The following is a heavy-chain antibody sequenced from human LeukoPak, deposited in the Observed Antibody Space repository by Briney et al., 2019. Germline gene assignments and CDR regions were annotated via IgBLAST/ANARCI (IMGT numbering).Heavy chain of an antibody. J-gene: IGHJ4*02. V-gene: IGHV4-59*01. Sequence: SETLSLTCTVSGGSISSYIWSWSRRPPGKGVEWIGYIHYSGSSNYNPSLKSRVTISVDTSKTQFSPKLSSVTAADTAVYYCARGGVFSDYWGQGTLVTVSS. D-gene: IGHD2-8*01. CDR2: IHYSGSS. CDR1: GGSISSYI. CDR3: ARGGVFSDY.